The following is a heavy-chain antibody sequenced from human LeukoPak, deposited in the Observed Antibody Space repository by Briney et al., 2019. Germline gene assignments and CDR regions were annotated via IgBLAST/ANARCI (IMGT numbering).Heavy chain of an antibody. CDR2: ISTYNGKT. CDR1: GGTFSSYA. Sequence: GASVKVSCKASGGTFSSYAISWVRQAPGQGLEWMGWISTYNGKTKYAQKFQGRVTMTTDTSTSTAYMELRNIRSDETAVYYCAREASYDSSGYWTFYFDYWGQETLVTASS. V-gene: IGHV1-18*01. CDR3: AREASYDSSGYWTFYFDY. D-gene: IGHD3-22*01. J-gene: IGHJ4*02.